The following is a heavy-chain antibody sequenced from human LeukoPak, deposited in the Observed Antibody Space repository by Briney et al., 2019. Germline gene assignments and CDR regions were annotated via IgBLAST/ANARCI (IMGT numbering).Heavy chain of an antibody. CDR3: ASMYSSSWFDY. CDR2: IWHDGSNE. Sequence: GGSLRLSCAASGFTFSRYAMYWVRQAPGKGLEWVAVIWHDGSNEYYADSVKGRFTISRDNSKNTLYLQMNSLRAEDTAVYYCASMYSSSWFDYWGQGTLVTVSS. CDR1: GFTFSRYA. D-gene: IGHD6-13*01. V-gene: IGHV3-33*07. J-gene: IGHJ4*02.